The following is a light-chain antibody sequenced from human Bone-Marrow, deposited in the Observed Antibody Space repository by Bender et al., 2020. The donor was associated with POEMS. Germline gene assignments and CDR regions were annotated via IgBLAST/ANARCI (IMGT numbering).Light chain of an antibody. CDR2: DVN. Sequence: QSALTQPPSASGSPGQSVTISCTGTNSDVGSYDYVSWYQQHPGKDPKVVIYDVNQRPSGVPDRFFGSKYGTAASLTVSGLLPEDEALYYCCSYAGSSTFIFGGGTKLTVL. V-gene: IGLV2-8*01. CDR1: NSDVGSYDY. J-gene: IGLJ2*01. CDR3: CSYAGSSTFI.